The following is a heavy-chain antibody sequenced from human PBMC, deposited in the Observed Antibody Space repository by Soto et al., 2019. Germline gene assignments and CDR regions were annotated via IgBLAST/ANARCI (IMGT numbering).Heavy chain of an antibody. D-gene: IGHD6-19*01. V-gene: IGHV1-69*01. CDR2: IIPIFGTG. J-gene: IGHJ6*02. Sequence: QAQLEQSGGEVKKPGSSVKVSCKASRVAFSKFIVTWVRQAPGLGLEWVGGIIPIFGTGNYAPKFQGRVTITADEATSTHDMEVDNLRSEDTAVYYCAKVRYSSPMGYYYGTDVRGQGTTVTVAS. CDR1: RVAFSKFI. CDR3: AKVRYSSPMGYYYGTDV.